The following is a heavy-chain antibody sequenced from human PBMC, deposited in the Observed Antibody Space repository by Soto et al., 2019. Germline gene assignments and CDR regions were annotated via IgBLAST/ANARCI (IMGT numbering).Heavy chain of an antibody. J-gene: IGHJ4*02. D-gene: IGHD1-1*01. CDR1: GFAISRGYY. Sequence: LSLTCNVSGFAISRGYYWSWVRQPPGKGLEWIGSIYPSVSSYHNPSLESRLTLSIDTSKNQFTLKLASVTAADTALYYCAREKVGTTFFDNWGQGTQVTVSS. V-gene: IGHV4-38-2*02. CDR3: AREKVGTTFFDN. CDR2: IYPSVSS.